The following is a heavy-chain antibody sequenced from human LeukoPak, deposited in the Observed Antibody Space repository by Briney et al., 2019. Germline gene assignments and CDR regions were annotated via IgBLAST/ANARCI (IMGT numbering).Heavy chain of an antibody. V-gene: IGHV3-30*02. CDR1: GFTFSSYG. D-gene: IGHD6-19*01. CDR3: AKPFSSVAGTFTNSFYYYYYGMDV. CDR2: IRYDGSNK. J-gene: IGHJ6*02. Sequence: TGGSLGLSCATSGFTFSSYGMHWVRQAPGKGLEWVAFIRYDGSNKYYADSVKGRSTISRDNSKNTLYLQMNSLRAEDTAVYYCAKPFSSVAGTFTNSFYYYYYGMDVWGQGTTVTVSS.